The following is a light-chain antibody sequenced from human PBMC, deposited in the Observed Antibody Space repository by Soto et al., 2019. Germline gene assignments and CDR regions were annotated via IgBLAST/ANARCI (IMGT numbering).Light chain of an antibody. CDR1: NIRSKS. J-gene: IGLJ1*01. V-gene: IGLV3-21*02. CDR3: QVWDGDGDPRYV. Sequence: SYELTQPPSVSVAPGQVATITCGGNNIRSKSVHWYQQKPGQAPILVVYDDTDRPSGIPERFSGSNSGNTATLTISRVEAGDEADYYCQVWDGDGDPRYVFGTGTKLTVL. CDR2: DDT.